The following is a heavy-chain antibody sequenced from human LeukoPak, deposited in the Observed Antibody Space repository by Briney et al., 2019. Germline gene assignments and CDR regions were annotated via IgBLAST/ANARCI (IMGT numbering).Heavy chain of an antibody. CDR3: AKDRHSGYSDY. CDR2: ISGSGISI. V-gene: IGHV3-23*01. D-gene: IGHD5-12*01. CDR1: GFTFSDYG. Sequence: GGSLRFSCAAAGFTFSDYGMNWVRQAPGKGLEWASGISGSGISIYYADSVKGRFTISRDNSRNTLYLQMNSLRAEDTAVYYCAKDRHSGYSDYWGQGTLVTVSS. J-gene: IGHJ4*02.